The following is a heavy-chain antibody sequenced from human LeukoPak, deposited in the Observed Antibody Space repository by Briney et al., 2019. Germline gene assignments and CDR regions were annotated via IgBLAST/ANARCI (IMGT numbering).Heavy chain of an antibody. V-gene: IGHV3-33*01. CDR3: ARDTVTTSLNAYYYYGMDV. D-gene: IGHD4-17*01. CDR2: IWYDGSNK. Sequence: GGSLRLSCAASGFTFSSYGIHWVRQAPGKGLEWVAVIWYDGSNKYYADSVKGRFTISRDNSKNTLYLQMNSLRAEDTAVYYCARDTVTTSLNAYYYYGMDVWGQGTTVTVS. CDR1: GFTFSSYG. J-gene: IGHJ6*02.